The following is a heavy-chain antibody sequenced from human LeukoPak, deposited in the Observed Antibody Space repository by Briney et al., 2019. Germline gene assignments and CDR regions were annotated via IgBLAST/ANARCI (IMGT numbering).Heavy chain of an antibody. J-gene: IGHJ6*02. CDR1: GFTFSSYG. V-gene: IGHV3-30*19. CDR2: ISYDGSNK. D-gene: IGHD3-3*01. Sequence: PGGSLRLSCAASGFTFSSYGMHWVRRAPGKGREWVAVISYDGSNKYYADSVKGRFTISRDNSKNTLYLQMNSLRAEDTAVYYCARDLSPHVLRFLEARRTHYYYGMDVWGQGTTVTVSS. CDR3: ARDLSPHVLRFLEARRTHYYYGMDV.